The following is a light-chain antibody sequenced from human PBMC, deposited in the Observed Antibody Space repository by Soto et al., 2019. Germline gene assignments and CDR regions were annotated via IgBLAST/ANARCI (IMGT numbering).Light chain of an antibody. CDR1: SSDVGSYNL. CDR2: EVS. Sequence: QSVLTQPASVSGSPGHSITISWTGTSSDVGSYNLVSWYQQHPVKAPKLVIYEVSKRPSGVSNRFSGSKSGNTASLTISGLQAEDEADYYCYAKAGSSIGVFGGGTKLTVL. V-gene: IGLV2-23*02. CDR3: YAKAGSSIGV. J-gene: IGLJ2*01.